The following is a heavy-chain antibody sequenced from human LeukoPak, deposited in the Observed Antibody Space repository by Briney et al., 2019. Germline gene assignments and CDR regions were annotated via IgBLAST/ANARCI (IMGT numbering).Heavy chain of an antibody. CDR3: ARGLSSGIANDY. V-gene: IGHV4-39*01. Sequence: SETLSLTCTVSGGSISSSSYYWGWIRQPPGKGLEWIGSIYYSGGTYYNPSLKSRVTISVDTSKNQFSLKLSSVTAADTAVYYCARGLSSGIANDYWGQGTLVTVSS. CDR2: IYYSGGT. CDR1: GGSISSSSYY. D-gene: IGHD1-26*01. J-gene: IGHJ4*02.